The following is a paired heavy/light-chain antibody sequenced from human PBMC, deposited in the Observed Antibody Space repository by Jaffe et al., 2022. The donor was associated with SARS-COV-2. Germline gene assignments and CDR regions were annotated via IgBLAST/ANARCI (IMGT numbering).Heavy chain of an antibody. Sequence: QLVQSGAEVKKPGSSVKVSCKASGGTFSNYTISWVRQAPGQGLEWMGGIIPIFGTTRYAQKFQGRVTVTADESTNTAYMELSSLRSEDTAVYYCARDRGYYASGSEYYYYYMDVWGKGTTVTVSS. CDR3: ARDRGYYASGSEYYYYYMDV. D-gene: IGHD3-10*01. V-gene: IGHV1-69*13. CDR1: GGTFSNYT. J-gene: IGHJ6*03. CDR2: IIPIFGTT.
Light chain of an antibody. V-gene: IGKV3-11*01. CDR2: DAS. CDR3: QQRSNWPPRYT. CDR1: QSVSFY. Sequence: EVVLTQSPATLSLSPGERATLSCRASQSVSFYLAWYQQKPGQAPRLLIYDASNRATGIPARFSGSGSGTDFTLTISSLEPEDFAVYYCQQRSNWPPRYTFGQGTKLEIK. J-gene: IGKJ2*01.